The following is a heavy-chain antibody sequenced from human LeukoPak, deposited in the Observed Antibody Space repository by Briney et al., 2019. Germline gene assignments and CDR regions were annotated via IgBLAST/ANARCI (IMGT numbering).Heavy chain of an antibody. Sequence: GGSLRLSCAASGFTFSIYAMSWVRQTPGKGLEWVSSITSRAGTTYYADSVKGRFTISRDNSENTLYLQMNSLRAEDSALYYCARDRPNYYGSDGHYYRRDGDYWGQGTLVTVSS. J-gene: IGHJ4*02. V-gene: IGHV3-23*01. CDR2: ITSRAGTT. CDR1: GFTFSIYA. CDR3: ARDRPNYYGSDGHYYRRDGDY. D-gene: IGHD3-22*01.